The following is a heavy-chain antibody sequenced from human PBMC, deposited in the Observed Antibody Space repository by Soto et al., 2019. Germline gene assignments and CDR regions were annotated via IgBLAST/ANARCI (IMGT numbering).Heavy chain of an antibody. CDR2: ISGSGTNT. D-gene: IGHD2-8*02. CDR1: GFTFSNYV. Sequence: EVQVLDSGGGSVQPGGSLRLSCVASGFTFSNYVMHWVRQAPGKGLEWVSSISGSGTNTYYADSVKGRFTISRDNSKNTLFLQMDSLRAEDTALYFCAKAANKAPYCDYGGQGTLVFVSS. J-gene: IGHJ4*02. CDR3: AKAANKAPYCDY. V-gene: IGHV3-23*01.